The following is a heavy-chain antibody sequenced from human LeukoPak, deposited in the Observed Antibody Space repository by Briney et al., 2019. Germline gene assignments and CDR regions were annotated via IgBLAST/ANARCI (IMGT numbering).Heavy chain of an antibody. Sequence: GGSLRLSCVASGFIFSDDWMHWVRQVPGEGLEWVSRTNTDRSNTNYAGSVKGRFTVSRDNARNTLYLQMNSLRAEDTAVYYCARLLMIRGLVGDFWGQGTLVTVSS. CDR2: TNTDRSNT. J-gene: IGHJ4*02. CDR3: ARLLMIRGLVGDF. CDR1: GFIFSDDW. D-gene: IGHD3-10*01. V-gene: IGHV3-74*01.